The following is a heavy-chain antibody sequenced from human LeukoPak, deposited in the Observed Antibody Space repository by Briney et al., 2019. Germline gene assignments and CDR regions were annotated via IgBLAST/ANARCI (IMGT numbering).Heavy chain of an antibody. CDR1: GFTFSSYA. D-gene: IGHD1-26*01. J-gene: IGHJ4*02. V-gene: IGHV3-23*01. CDR2: ISGSGGST. CDR3: AKSVSSGSYSGVDY. Sequence: GGSLRLSCAAAGFTFSSYAMTWVRQTPGKGLEWVSAISGSGGSTYYADSVKGRFTISRDNSKNTLCLQMNSLRAEDTAVYYCAKSVSSGSYSGVDYWGQGTLVTVSS.